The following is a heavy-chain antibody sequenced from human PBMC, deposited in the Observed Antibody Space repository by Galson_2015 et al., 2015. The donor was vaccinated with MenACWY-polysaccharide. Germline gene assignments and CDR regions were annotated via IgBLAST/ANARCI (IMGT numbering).Heavy chain of an antibody. CDR1: GFIFSNYW. CDR2: IKNDGTAK. V-gene: IGHV3-7*04. D-gene: IGHD1/OR15-1a*01. J-gene: IGHJ4*02. Sequence: SLRLSCATSGFIFSNYWMSWVRLTPGKGLEWLGNIKNDGTAKNYVDSVKGRFTFSRDNTKNSLYLQMSSLREEDTAVYYCAKDRHWNSFDCWGQGPWSPSP. CDR3: AKDRHWNSFDC.